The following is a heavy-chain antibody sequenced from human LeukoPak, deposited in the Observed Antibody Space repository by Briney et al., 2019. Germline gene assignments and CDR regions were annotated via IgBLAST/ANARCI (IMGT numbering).Heavy chain of an antibody. V-gene: IGHV3-7*01. CDR3: ARRRSYCGGDCYSPGHFDP. J-gene: IGHJ5*02. CDR1: GFTFSSYW. D-gene: IGHD2-21*02. CDR2: IKQDGSEK. Sequence: HTGGSLRLSCAASGFTFSSYWMSWVRQAPGKGLEWVANIKQDGSEKYYVDSVKGRFTISRDNAKNSLYLQMNSLRAEDTAVYYCARRRSYCGGDCYSPGHFDPWGQGTLVTVSS.